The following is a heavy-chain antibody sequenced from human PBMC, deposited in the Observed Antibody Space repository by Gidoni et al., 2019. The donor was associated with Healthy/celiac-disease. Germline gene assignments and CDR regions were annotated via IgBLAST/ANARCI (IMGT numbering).Heavy chain of an antibody. CDR2: LIPIFGTA. Sequence: VQLVQSEAEVKKPGSSVKVSCKASGGTVSSYAISWVRQAPGQVLEWMGGLIPIFGTANSAQKFQGRVTITAYKSTSTAYMELRSLRSEHTAVYYCASGYCSSTSCYDPYYYYYYMDVWGKGTTVTVSS. CDR3: ASGYCSSTSCYDPYYYYYYMDV. J-gene: IGHJ6*03. CDR1: GGTVSSYA. D-gene: IGHD2-2*03. V-gene: IGHV1-69*06.